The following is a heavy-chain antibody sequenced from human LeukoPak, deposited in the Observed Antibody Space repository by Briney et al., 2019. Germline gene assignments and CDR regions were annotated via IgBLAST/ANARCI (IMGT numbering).Heavy chain of an antibody. CDR1: GFTFSSYS. Sequence: GGSLRLSCAASGFTFSSYSMNWVRQAPGKGLEWVSSISSSSSYIYYTDSVKGRFTISRDNAKNSLYLQMNSLRAEDTAVYYCARALAPHLGATGWIFMLALDYWGQGTLVTVSS. CDR2: ISSSSSYI. J-gene: IGHJ4*02. CDR3: ARALAPHLGATGWIFMLALDY. D-gene: IGHD1-26*01. V-gene: IGHV3-21*03.